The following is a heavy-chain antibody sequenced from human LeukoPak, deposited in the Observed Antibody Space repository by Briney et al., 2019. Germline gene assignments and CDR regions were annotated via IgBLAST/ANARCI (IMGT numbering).Heavy chain of an antibody. Sequence: PSQTLSLTCAVFDASFSGDFWTLIGQFPSRRLDWIGEINDSGGTNYSPSLKSRVTISVDPSKNQFSMKLRSVTAADTAVYYCARRVTIIYYMDLWGKGTTVTVSS. J-gene: IGHJ6*03. V-gene: IGHV4-34*01. CDR2: INDSGGT. D-gene: IGHD3-3*01. CDR3: ARRVTIIYYMDL. CDR1: DASFSGDF.